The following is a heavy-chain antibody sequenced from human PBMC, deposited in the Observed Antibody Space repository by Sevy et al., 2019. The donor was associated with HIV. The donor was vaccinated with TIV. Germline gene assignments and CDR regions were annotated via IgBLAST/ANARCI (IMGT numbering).Heavy chain of an antibody. V-gene: IGHV3-7*03. CDR1: GFTFSSYW. J-gene: IGHJ6*02. D-gene: IGHD2-2*01. CDR3: ARDCSSTNCLWGLDV. CDR2: IKKDGSEK. Sequence: GGSLRLSCAASGFTFSSYWMSWVRQAPGKGLEWVANIKKDGSEKYYVASVKGRFTISRDNAKNSLYLQMNSLRVEDTAMYYCARDCSSTNCLWGLDVWGQGTTVTVSS.